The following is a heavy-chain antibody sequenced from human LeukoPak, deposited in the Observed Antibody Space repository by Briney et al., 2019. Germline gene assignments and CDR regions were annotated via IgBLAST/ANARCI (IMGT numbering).Heavy chain of an antibody. D-gene: IGHD5-12*01. V-gene: IGHV3-53*01. J-gene: IGHJ1*01. CDR1: GFIVSSNY. CDR2: IDSGGNT. Sequence: PGGSLRLSCAASGFIVSSNYMSWVRQAPGKGLEWVSLIDSGGNTYYADSVKGRFTISRDNSKNTLSLQMNSLRAEDTAVYYCARDAPSGQMYFQRWGQGTLVTVSS. CDR3: ARDAPSGQMYFQR.